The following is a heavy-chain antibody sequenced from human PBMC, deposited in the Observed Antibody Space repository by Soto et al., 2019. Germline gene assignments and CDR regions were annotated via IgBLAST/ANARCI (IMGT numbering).Heavy chain of an antibody. V-gene: IGHV4-61*01. CDR1: GGSGRSGSYY. D-gene: IGHD1-1*01. J-gene: IGHJ4*02. CDR2: IYHSGST. Sequence: SETLSLTCAVSGGSGRSGSYYWSWIRQPPGKGLEWIGFIYHSGSTNYNPSLKSRVTISVDTSKNQFSLNLLSLTAADTAVYYCARERTGDPTFFDYWGQGAPVTVSS. CDR3: ARERTGDPTFFDY.